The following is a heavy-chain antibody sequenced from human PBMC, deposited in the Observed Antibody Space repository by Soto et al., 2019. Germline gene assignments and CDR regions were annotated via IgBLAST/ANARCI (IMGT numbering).Heavy chain of an antibody. V-gene: IGHV5-10-1*01. CDR2: IDPSDSYT. CDR1: GYMFSDYL. J-gene: IGHJ4*02. Sequence: GESLKISFRTSGYMFSDYLITWVRQMPGKGPEWMGRIDPSDSYTRFSPSFEGHVSISADKSTSTASLHWRRLKASDTAIYYCARHSMWWRLHGGVDYWGQGTPVTVSS. D-gene: IGHD2-21*01. CDR3: ARHSMWWRLHGGVDY.